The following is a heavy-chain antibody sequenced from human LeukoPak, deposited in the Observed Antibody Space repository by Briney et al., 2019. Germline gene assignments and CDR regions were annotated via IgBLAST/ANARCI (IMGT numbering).Heavy chain of an antibody. CDR2: ISAYNGNT. V-gene: IGHV1-18*01. J-gene: IGHJ4*02. CDR1: GYTFTSYG. CDR3: ARDRKTNYYDGSGPKGTLGY. D-gene: IGHD3-22*01. Sequence: GASVKVSCKASGYTFTSYGISWVRQAPGQGLEWMGWISAYNGNTNYAQKLQGRVTMTTDTSTSTAYMELRSLRSDDTAVYYCARDRKTNYYDGSGPKGTLGYWGQGTLVTVSS.